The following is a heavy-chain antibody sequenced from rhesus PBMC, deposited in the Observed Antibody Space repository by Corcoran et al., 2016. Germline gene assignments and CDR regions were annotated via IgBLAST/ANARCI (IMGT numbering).Heavy chain of an antibody. CDR1: GYSISGYY. CDR2: ITYSGST. CDR3: ARDLYSSGWNNFDY. D-gene: IGHD6-31*01. J-gene: IGHJ4*01. V-gene: IGHV4-122*02. Sequence: QVQLQESGPGLVKPSETLSLTCAVSGYSISGYYWSWIRQAPGKGLEWIGYITYSGSTSYNPCLKSRVTISRDTSKNQFSLKLSSVTAADTAVFYCARDLYSSGWNNFDYWGQGVLVTVSS.